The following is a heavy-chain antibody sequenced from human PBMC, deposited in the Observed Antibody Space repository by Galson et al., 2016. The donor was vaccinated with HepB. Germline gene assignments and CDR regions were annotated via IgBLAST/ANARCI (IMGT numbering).Heavy chain of an antibody. V-gene: IGHV1-18*01. J-gene: IGHJ6*02. D-gene: IGHD6-13*01. Sequence: SVKVSCKASGYTFTNYAITRVRQAPGQGLEWMGWISAYNGNTNYAQKLQGRVTMTTDTSTRTAYMELRSLTSGDTAVYYCARDDIGQLDNYHYYGMDVWGRGTTVTVSS. CDR1: GYTFTNYA. CDR3: ARDDIGQLDNYHYYGMDV. CDR2: ISAYNGNT.